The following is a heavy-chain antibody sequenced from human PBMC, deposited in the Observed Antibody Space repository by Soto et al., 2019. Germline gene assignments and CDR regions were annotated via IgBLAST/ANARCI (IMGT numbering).Heavy chain of an antibody. CDR3: ARERRLVRGVIISDY. D-gene: IGHD3-10*01. V-gene: IGHV1-18*04. CDR2: ISAYNGNT. CDR1: GYTFTSYG. Sequence: QVQLVQSGAEVKKPGASVKVSCKASGYTFTSYGISWVRQAPGQGLEWMGWISAYNGNTNYAQKLQGRVTLTTVTSARTADMELRSLRSDDTAVYYCARERRLVRGVIISDYWVQGPLVTVSS. J-gene: IGHJ4*02.